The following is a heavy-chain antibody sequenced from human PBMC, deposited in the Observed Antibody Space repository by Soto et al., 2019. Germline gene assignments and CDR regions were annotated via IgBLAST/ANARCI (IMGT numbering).Heavy chain of an antibody. Sequence: GASVKVSCKASGYTFIGYYLHWVRQAPGQGLEWMGWIDPNNGDTDSAQKFQGRVTMTRDTSIDTAYMELIRLTSDDTAVYYCARALRSWFLYDSTGYYFESWGQGTLVTVSS. CDR3: ARALRSWFLYDSTGYYFES. J-gene: IGHJ4*02. V-gene: IGHV1-2*02. CDR1: GYTFIGYY. D-gene: IGHD3-22*01. CDR2: IDPNNGDT.